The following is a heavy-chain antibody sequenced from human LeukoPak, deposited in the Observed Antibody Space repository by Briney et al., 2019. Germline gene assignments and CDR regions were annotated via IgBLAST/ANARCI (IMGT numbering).Heavy chain of an antibody. CDR3: ARGGSGPYYYYGMDV. CDR1: GFTFSSYA. J-gene: IGHJ6*02. V-gene: IGHV3-30-3*01. Sequence: GGSLRLSCAASGFTFSSYAMHWVRQAPGKGLEWVAVISYDGSNKYYANSVKGRFTISRDNSKNTLYLQMNSLRAEDTAVYYCARGGSGPYYYYGMDVWGQGTMVTVSS. CDR2: ISYDGSNK.